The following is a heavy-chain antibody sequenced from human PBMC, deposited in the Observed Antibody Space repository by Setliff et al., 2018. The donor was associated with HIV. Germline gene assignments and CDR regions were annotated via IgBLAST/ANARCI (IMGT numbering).Heavy chain of an antibody. D-gene: IGHD3-16*02. CDR3: ARVQTVIPPSFDH. V-gene: IGHV1-46*01. J-gene: IGHJ4*02. CDR1: GYAFTYYY. CDR2: LNPNGGST. Sequence: ASVKVSCKTSGYAFTYYYIHWVRQDPGQGLEWLGTLNPNGGSTTYAQKFQGRVTMTRDTSTSAVYMELRSLRSEDTAVYYCARVQTVIPPSFDHWGQGTLVTVSS.